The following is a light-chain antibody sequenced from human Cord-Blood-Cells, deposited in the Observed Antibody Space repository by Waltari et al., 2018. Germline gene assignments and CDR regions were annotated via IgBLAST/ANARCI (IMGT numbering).Light chain of an antibody. Sequence: QSPSSLSASVGDRVTITCRTSQSISSYLNWYQQKPGKAPKLLIYAASSLQSGVPSRFSGSGSGTDFTLTISSLQPEDFATYYCQQSYSTLLYTFGQGTKLEIK. CDR2: AAS. CDR1: QSISSY. J-gene: IGKJ2*01. CDR3: QQSYSTLLYT. V-gene: IGKV1-39*01.